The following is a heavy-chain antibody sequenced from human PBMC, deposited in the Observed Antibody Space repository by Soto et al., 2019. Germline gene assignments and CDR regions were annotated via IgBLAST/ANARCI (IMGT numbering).Heavy chain of an antibody. J-gene: IGHJ5*02. CDR2: IYWDDDQ. CDR3: VNSLFHWDSVAIVVLNWFDP. V-gene: IGHV2-5*02. CDR1: GVSFSTTGVG. D-gene: IGHD2-8*02. Sequence: QITLKASGPTLVKPTETLTLTCTFSGVSFSTTGVGVGWVRQPPGKALDWLALIYWDDDQRYSPFLKNRHTITKDTSKNQVVLTMTDVDAMETATYYFVNSLFHWDSVAIVVLNWFDPGGQGTLVSVCS.